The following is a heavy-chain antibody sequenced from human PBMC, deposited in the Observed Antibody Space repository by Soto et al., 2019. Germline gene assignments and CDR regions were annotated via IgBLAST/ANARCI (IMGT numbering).Heavy chain of an antibody. V-gene: IGHV3-23*01. CDR1: GFTFRSYA. Sequence: DVQLLESGGGLVQPGGSLRLSCAASGFTFRSYAMSWVRQAPGKGLEWVSGISGSGISTHYADSVKGRFTVSRDNSKNPLYLQMNSLRAEATAVYNCAKEPVGPDWYCELWGRGTLVTVSS. CDR3: AKEPVGPDWYCEL. CDR2: ISGSGIST. J-gene: IGHJ2*01.